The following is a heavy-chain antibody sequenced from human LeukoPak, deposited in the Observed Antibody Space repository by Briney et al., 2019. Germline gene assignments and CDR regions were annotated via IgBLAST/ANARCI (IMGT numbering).Heavy chain of an antibody. CDR1: GYTLTELS. D-gene: IGHD4-11*01. CDR3: ATDRSKYSPFDY. V-gene: IGHV1-24*01. J-gene: IGHJ4*02. CDR2: FDPEDGET. Sequence: EASVKVSCKVSGYTLTELSMHWVRQAPGKGLEWMGGFDPEDGETIYAQKFQGRVTMTEDTSTNTAYMELSSLRSEDTAVYYCATDRSKYSPFDYWGQGTLVTVSS.